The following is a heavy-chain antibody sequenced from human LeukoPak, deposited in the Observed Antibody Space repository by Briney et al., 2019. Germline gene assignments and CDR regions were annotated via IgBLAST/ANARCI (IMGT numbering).Heavy chain of an antibody. V-gene: IGHV3-23*01. J-gene: IGHJ4*02. D-gene: IGHD6-13*01. CDR1: GFAFSNYA. Sequence: GGSLRLSCAASGFAFSNYAMSWVRQAPGKGLEWVSSLISSGTITYYADSVKGRFTISRDNSKNTLYLQINSLRAEVTAVYYCAKQSYSNSWNNFDYWGQGTLVTVSS. CDR3: AKQSYSNSWNNFDY. CDR2: LISSGTIT.